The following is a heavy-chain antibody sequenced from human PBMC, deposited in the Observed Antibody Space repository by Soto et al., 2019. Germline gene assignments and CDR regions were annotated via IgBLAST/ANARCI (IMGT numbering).Heavy chain of an antibody. V-gene: IGHV5-51*01. J-gene: IGHJ6*02. CDR3: ARHGXRVYYDNSDYYYYGMDV. D-gene: IGHD3-22*01. CDR2: IYPGDSDT. Sequence: PGESLKISCTGSGYSFTIYWIGWVRQMPGKGLEWMGIIYPGDSDTRYSPSFQGQVTISADKSISTAYLQWSSLKASDTAMYYCARHGXRVYYDNSDYYYYGMDVWGQGTTVTVSS. CDR1: GYSFTIYW.